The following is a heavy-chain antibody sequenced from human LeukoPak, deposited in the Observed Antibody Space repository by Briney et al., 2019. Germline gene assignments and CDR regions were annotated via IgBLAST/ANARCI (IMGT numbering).Heavy chain of an antibody. D-gene: IGHD3-16*02. V-gene: IGHV1-18*01. CDR3: ARALFDYVWGSYRYTD. CDR1: GYTFTSYG. J-gene: IGHJ4*02. CDR2: ISAYNGNT. Sequence: ASVKVSCKASGYTFTSYGISWVRQAPGQGLEWMGWISAYNGNTNYAQKFQGRVTMTRNTSISTAYMELSSLRSEDTAVYYCARALFDYVWGSYRYTDWGQGTLVTVSS.